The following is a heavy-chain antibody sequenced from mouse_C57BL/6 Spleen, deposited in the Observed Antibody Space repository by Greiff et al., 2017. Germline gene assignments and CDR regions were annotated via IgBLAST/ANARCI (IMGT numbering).Heavy chain of an antibody. CDR1: GYTFTSYW. CDR3: EREACDYDSSFLDY. J-gene: IGHJ2*01. Sequence: QVQLQQPGAELVKPGASVKLSCKASGYTFTSYWMHWVNQRPGRGLEWIGRIDPNSGGTKYNEKFKSKATLTVDKPSSTAYLQLSRLTSEHSAVYCREREACDYDSSFLDYWGQGTTLTVSS. D-gene: IGHD2-4*01. CDR2: IDPNSGGT. V-gene: IGHV1-72*01.